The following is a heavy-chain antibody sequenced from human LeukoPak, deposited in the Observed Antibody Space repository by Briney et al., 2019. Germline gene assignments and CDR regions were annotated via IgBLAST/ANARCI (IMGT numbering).Heavy chain of an antibody. D-gene: IGHD1-26*01. V-gene: IGHV4-39*07. Sequence: SETLSLTCTVSGGSISSSSYYWGWIRQPPGKGLEWIGSIYYSGSTSYNPSLKSRVTISVDTSKNQFSLKLSSVTAADTAVYYCGRVGSVSGEEGGVDYGGQETLVPVPS. CDR2: IYYSGST. CDR3: GRVGSVSGEEGGVDY. CDR1: GGSISSSSYY. J-gene: IGHJ4*02.